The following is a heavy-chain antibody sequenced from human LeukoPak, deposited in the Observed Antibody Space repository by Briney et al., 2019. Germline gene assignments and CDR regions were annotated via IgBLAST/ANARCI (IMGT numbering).Heavy chain of an antibody. Sequence: GGSLRLSCAASGFIFSNYAIDWVRQAPAQGREWVAVIWSEGKMKDYTDSVRGRFTIYRDNSKNTLYLEMNSLRAEDSAVYYRARGGVFTDPYFLDYWGQGTLVTVSS. J-gene: IGHJ4*01. V-gene: IGHV3-33*01. CDR1: GFIFSNYA. CDR2: IWSEGKMK. CDR3: ARGGVFTDPYFLDY. D-gene: IGHD3-16*01.